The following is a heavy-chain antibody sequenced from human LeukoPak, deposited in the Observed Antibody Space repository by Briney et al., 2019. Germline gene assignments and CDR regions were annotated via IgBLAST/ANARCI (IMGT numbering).Heavy chain of an antibody. CDR1: GGSFSTYY. D-gene: IGHD2-2*01. CDR3: ARGLGPAANPNWFDP. CDR2: INHTGST. Sequence: SETLSLTCAVYGGSFSTYYWSWIRQPPGKGLEWIGEINHTGSTNYNPSLKGRVTISVDTSKNQFSLKLSSVTAADTAMYYCARGLGPAANPNWFDPWGQGTLVTVSS. V-gene: IGHV4-34*01. J-gene: IGHJ5*02.